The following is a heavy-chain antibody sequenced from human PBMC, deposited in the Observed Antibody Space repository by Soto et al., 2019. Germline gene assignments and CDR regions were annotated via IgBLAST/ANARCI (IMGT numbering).Heavy chain of an antibody. V-gene: IGHV3-74*01. D-gene: IGHD2-15*01. Sequence: GGSLRLSCAASGLTFNSYWMHWVRHAPGKGLVWVSHINTDGSNTNYADSVKGRFTISRDNAKSTLFLQMNSLRDEDTAVYYCAREFWSGGNCYTYYFDPWGQGIPVTVSS. CDR2: INTDGSNT. J-gene: IGHJ5*02. CDR1: GLTFNSYW. CDR3: AREFWSGGNCYTYYFDP.